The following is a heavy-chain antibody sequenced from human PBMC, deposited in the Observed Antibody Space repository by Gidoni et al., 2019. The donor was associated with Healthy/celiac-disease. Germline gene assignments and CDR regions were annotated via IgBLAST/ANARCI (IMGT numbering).Heavy chain of an antibody. Sequence: EVQLVESGGGLVKPGGSLRLSCAASGFTFSSYSMNWVRQAPGKWLEWVSSISSSSSYIYYADSVKGRFTISRDNAKNSLYLQMNSLRAEDTAVYYCARDRSHYYDSSSHLTEDYWGQGTLVTVSS. CDR3: ARDRSHYYDSSSHLTEDY. D-gene: IGHD3-22*01. V-gene: IGHV3-21*01. CDR1: GFTFSSYS. J-gene: IGHJ4*02. CDR2: ISSSSSYI.